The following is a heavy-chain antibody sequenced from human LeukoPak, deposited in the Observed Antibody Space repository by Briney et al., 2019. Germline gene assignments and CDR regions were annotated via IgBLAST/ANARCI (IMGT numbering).Heavy chain of an antibody. CDR3: ATDEGSYYTRKKGYCFDP. V-gene: IGHV1-24*01. CDR1: GYTLTELS. J-gene: IGHJ5*02. CDR2: FDPEDGET. Sequence: GASVKVSCKVSGYTLTELSMHWVRQAPGKGLEWMGGFDPEDGETIYAQKFQGRVTMTEDTSTDTAYMELSSLRSEDTAVYYCATDEGSYYTRKKGYCFDPWGQGTLVTVSS. D-gene: IGHD3-10*01.